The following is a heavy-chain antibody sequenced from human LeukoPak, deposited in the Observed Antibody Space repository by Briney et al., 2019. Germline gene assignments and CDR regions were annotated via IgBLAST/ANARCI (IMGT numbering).Heavy chain of an antibody. J-gene: IGHJ5*02. CDR1: GDSVSSYY. V-gene: IGHV4-59*02. Sequence: SETLSLTCTFSGDSVSSYYWSWIRQPPGKGLEWIGYIYYSGSTNYNPSLKSRVTISVDTSKNQFSLKLSSVTAADTAVYYCARGDSSGYYFHWFDPWGQGTLVTVSS. CDR2: IYYSGST. CDR3: ARGDSSGYYFHWFDP. D-gene: IGHD3-22*01.